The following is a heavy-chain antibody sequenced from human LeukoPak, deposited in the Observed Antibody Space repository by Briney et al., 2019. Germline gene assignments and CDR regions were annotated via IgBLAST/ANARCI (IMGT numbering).Heavy chain of an antibody. CDR1: GFTFSRYW. CDR3: GRDNRSYNFDY. J-gene: IGHJ4*02. Sequence: PGGSLRLSCAASGFTFSRYWMHWVRQATGKGLVWVSCIKSDGSSTSIADSAKGRFTISRDNAKNTVYLQLNRLRAEDTAVYYWGRDNRSYNFDYWGRGTLVTVSS. D-gene: IGHD1-26*01. CDR2: IKSDGSST. V-gene: IGHV3-74*01.